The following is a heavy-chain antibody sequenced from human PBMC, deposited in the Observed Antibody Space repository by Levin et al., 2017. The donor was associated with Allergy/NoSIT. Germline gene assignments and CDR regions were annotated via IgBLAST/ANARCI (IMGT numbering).Heavy chain of an antibody. J-gene: IGHJ3*01. Sequence: LSLTSAASGFTFRDYWMTWARQTPGRGLEWVASINEDGSQKNYLDSVKGRFTISRDNAKDSVDLQMDYLRDDDTALYYCARHLRGDSAYDAFDVWGHGTMVTFSS. V-gene: IGHV3-7*03. CDR3: ARHLRGDSAYDAFDV. D-gene: IGHD5-12*01. CDR1: GFTFRDYW. CDR2: INEDGSQK.